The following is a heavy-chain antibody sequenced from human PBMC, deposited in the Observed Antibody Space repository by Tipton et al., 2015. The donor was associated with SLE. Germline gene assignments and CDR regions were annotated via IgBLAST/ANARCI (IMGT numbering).Heavy chain of an antibody. CDR2: IYYSGST. V-gene: IGHV4-59*01. CDR1: GGSISSYY. J-gene: IGHJ3*02. Sequence: TLSLTCTVSGGSISSYYWSWIRQPPGKGLEWIGYIYYSGSTNYNPSLQGRVTMTTDTSTSTAYMELRSLRSDDTAVYYCARDDSLVVVAASYAFDIWGQGTMVTVSS. D-gene: IGHD2-15*01. CDR3: ARDDSLVVVAASYAFDI.